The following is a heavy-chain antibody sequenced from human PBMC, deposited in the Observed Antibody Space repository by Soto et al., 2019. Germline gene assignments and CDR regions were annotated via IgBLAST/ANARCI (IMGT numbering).Heavy chain of an antibody. Sequence: CGSLRLSCAAAAFTCSSYAMSWVRHAPRNRLEWVSAISGSGGRPYYANSVKGLFTIARDNSKNTLYRQMNSMRAEDTAVYYSAKYFKYDYVCGSEDYYGMDVWCQGATVTDS. V-gene: IGHV3-23*01. CDR3: AKYFKYDYVCGSEDYYGMDV. CDR2: ISGSGGRP. J-gene: IGHJ6*02. D-gene: IGHD3-16*01. CDR1: AFTCSSYA.